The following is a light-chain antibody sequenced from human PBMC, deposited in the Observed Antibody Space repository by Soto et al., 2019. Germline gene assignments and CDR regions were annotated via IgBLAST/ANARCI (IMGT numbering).Light chain of an antibody. J-gene: IGKJ4*01. CDR2: AAS. CDR1: QDISNY. Sequence: DIQMTQSPSSLSASVGDRVTITCRASQDISNYLVWYQQKPGKVPKLLIYAASTLQSGVPSRFSGSGSGTDFTLTVSSLQPEDVATYYCQNYDNVPLNVGGGTKVDIK. V-gene: IGKV1-27*01. CDR3: QNYDNVPLN.